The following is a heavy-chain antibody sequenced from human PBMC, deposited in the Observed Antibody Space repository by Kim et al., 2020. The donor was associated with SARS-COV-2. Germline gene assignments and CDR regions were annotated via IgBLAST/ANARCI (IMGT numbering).Heavy chain of an antibody. J-gene: IGHJ5*02. V-gene: IGHV4-31*03. Sequence: SETLSLTCTVSGGSISSGGYYWSWIRQHPGKGLEWIGYIYYSGSTYYNPSLKSRVTISVDTSKNQFSLKLSSVTAADTAVYYCARDRVVNYYDSSGYYPWGQGTLVTVSS. CDR1: GGSISSGGYY. CDR3: ARDRVVNYYDSSGYYP. D-gene: IGHD3-22*01. CDR2: IYYSGST.